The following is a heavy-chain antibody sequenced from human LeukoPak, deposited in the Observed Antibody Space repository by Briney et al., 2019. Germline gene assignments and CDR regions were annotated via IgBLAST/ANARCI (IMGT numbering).Heavy chain of an antibody. CDR3: ARGRGNFDY. J-gene: IGHJ4*02. Sequence: SETLSLTCTVSGGSISSSNYYWGWIRQPPGKGLEWIGSIYYSGNTYYNPSLKSRVTISVDTSKNQFSLKLSSVTAADTAVYYCARGRGNFDYWGQGTLVTVSS. V-gene: IGHV4-39*07. CDR1: GGSISSSNYY. CDR2: IYYSGNT.